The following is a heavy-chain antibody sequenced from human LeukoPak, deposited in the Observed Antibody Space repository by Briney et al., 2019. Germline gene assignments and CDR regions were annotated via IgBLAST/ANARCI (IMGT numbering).Heavy chain of an antibody. CDR3: AKDHLTGDPGWYFDL. CDR2: ISGSGEST. D-gene: IGHD7-27*01. Sequence: GGSLRLSCAASGFTFSTYAMAWVRQAPGRGLEWVSTISGSGESTYYADSVKGRFTFSRDNSKNTLYLQMNSLRAEDTAVYYCAKDHLTGDPGWYFDLWGRGALVTVSS. CDR1: GFTFSTYA. V-gene: IGHV3-23*01. J-gene: IGHJ2*01.